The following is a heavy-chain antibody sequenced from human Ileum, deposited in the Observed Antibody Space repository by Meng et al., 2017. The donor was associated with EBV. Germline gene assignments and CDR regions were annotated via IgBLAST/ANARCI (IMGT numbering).Heavy chain of an antibody. CDR1: GGSVSSYSYH. J-gene: IGHJ4*02. V-gene: IGHV4-61*01. D-gene: IGHD3-16*01. Sequence: QVQSAELGPGQVTPPTTLALPRSVSGGSVSSYSYHWSWIRQPPGRGVQWIGHTYGSATNYRPSSQSRVTISIDTAKNLLFLKLTSVTAADTAMYYCAYYRVGRGGVGSWGQGTLVTVSS. CDR2: TYGSAT. CDR3: AYYRVGRGGVGS.